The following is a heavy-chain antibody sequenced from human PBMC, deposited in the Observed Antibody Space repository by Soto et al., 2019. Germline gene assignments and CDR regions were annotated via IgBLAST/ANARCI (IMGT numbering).Heavy chain of an antibody. Sequence: SETLSLTCAVYGGSFSGYYWSWIRQPPGKGLEWIGEINHSGSTNYNPSLKSRVTISVDTSKNQFSLKLSSVTAADTAVCYCARARIQLWLRQDYYYGMGVWGQGTTVTVSS. V-gene: IGHV4-34*01. CDR1: GGSFSGYY. J-gene: IGHJ6*02. D-gene: IGHD5-18*01. CDR3: ARARIQLWLRQDYYYGMGV. CDR2: INHSGST.